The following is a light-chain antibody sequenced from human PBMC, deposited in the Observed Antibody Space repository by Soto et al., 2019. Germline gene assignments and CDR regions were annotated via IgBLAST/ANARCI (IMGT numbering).Light chain of an antibody. V-gene: IGKV1-33*01. CDR1: HAINNY. CDR3: QQFDNLPFT. J-gene: IGKJ5*01. Sequence: DIPMTQSPSSLSASVGDRVTIICQASHAINNYLNWYQQKPGKAPKLLIYDSSNLEIGVPSRFSGSGYGTRFSFTISSLQPEDIATYYCQQFDNLPFTFGQGTRVEIK. CDR2: DSS.